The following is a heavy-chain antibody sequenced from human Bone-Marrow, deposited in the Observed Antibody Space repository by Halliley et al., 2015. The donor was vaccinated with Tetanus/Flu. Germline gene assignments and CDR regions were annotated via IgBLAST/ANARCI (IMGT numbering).Heavy chain of an antibody. CDR2: INGDGSTT. Sequence: LGWVSRINGDGSTTSYADSVKGRFTISRDNAKNTLYLQMNSLRVEDTAVYYCAKLGAATDDYWGQGALVTVSS. V-gene: IGHV3-74*01. J-gene: IGHJ4*02. CDR3: AKLGAATDDY. D-gene: IGHD1-26*01.